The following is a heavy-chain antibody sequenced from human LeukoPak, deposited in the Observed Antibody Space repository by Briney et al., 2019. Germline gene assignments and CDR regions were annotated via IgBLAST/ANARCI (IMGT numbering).Heavy chain of an antibody. CDR3: ARKVYYDSSGFMEPDY. V-gene: IGHV3-23*01. Sequence: PGGSLRLSCAASGFTFSSYAMSWVRQAPGKGPEWVSAISGSGGSTYYADSVKGRFTISRDNSKNTLYLQMNSLRAEDTAVYYCARKVYYDSSGFMEPDYWGQGTLVTVSS. J-gene: IGHJ4*02. D-gene: IGHD3-22*01. CDR1: GFTFSSYA. CDR2: ISGSGGST.